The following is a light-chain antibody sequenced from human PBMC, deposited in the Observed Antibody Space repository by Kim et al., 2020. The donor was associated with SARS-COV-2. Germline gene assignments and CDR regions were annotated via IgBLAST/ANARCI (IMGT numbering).Light chain of an antibody. Sequence: QLVLTQPPSVSAAPGQKVTISCSGSSSNIGNNFVSWYQQLPGTAPKLLIYDNNKRPSGIPDRFSGSKSATSATLGITGLQTGDEADYYCGTWDSSLSAVVFGGGTQLTVL. CDR3: GTWDSSLSAVV. V-gene: IGLV1-51*01. J-gene: IGLJ2*01. CDR1: SSNIGNNF. CDR2: DNN.